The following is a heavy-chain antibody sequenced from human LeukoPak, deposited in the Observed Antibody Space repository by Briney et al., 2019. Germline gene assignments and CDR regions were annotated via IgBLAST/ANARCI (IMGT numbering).Heavy chain of an antibody. J-gene: IGHJ4*02. CDR1: GGSFSGYH. D-gene: IGHD2-21*02. CDR2: IYPSGST. CDR3: VRGSRVYCGGDCYYY. Sequence: SETLSLTCTVLGGSFSGYHWSWIRQPPDKGLEWIGEIYPSGSTNYNPSLKTRVTISTDTSKNHFSLNLNSVTAAETGVYYCVRGSRVYCGGDCYYYGGQGTLVTVSS. V-gene: IGHV4-34*01.